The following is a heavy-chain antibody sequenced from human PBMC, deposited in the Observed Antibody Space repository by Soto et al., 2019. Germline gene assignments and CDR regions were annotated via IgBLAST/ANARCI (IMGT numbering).Heavy chain of an antibody. Sequence: VQVVESGGALVQPGGSLRLSCAASGFSVSNNDMSWVRQAPGKGLEWVSIIYAGGSTYYADSVKDRFTISRDNSKNTLYLQMNSLRAEDTAVYYCARGGYWNQIDYWGQGTPVTVSA. CDR3: ARGGYWNQIDY. J-gene: IGHJ4*02. D-gene: IGHD1-1*01. CDR2: IYAGGST. CDR1: GFSVSNND. V-gene: IGHV3-66*01.